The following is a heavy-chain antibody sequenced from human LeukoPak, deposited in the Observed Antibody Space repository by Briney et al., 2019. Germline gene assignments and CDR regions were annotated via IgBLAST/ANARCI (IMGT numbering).Heavy chain of an antibody. CDR1: GGTFSSYA. D-gene: IGHD2-8*01. CDR3: ARGPHCTNGVCQERENWFDP. CDR2: IIPIFGTA. Sequence: RASVKVSCKASGGTFSSYAISWVRQAPGQGLEWMGGIIPIFGTANYAQKFQGRVTITTDESTSTAYTELSSLRSEDTAVYYCARGPHCTNGVCQERENWFDPWGQGTLVTVSS. J-gene: IGHJ5*02. V-gene: IGHV1-69*05.